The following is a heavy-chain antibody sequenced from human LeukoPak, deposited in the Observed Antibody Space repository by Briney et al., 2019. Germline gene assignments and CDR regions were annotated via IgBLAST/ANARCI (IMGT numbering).Heavy chain of an antibody. CDR1: GFTFSNYW. J-gene: IGHJ6*02. Sequence: GGSLRLSCAASGFTFSNYWMMWVRQASGKGLEWVANIKEDARDKYYVDSVKGRFSISRDNAKNLLYLDMNSLRAEGTAVYYCARYPMDVWGQGTTVTASS. V-gene: IGHV3-7*01. CDR2: IKEDARDK. CDR3: ARYPMDV.